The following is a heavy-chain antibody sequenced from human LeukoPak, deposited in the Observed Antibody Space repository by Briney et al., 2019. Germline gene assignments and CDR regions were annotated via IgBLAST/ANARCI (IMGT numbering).Heavy chain of an antibody. CDR2: IYHSGST. CDR3: AREWGSGSYYNWYNFDF. V-gene: IGHV4-38-2*02. D-gene: IGHD3-10*01. Sequence: SETLSLTCGVSGYSISSGYYWGWIRQLPGKGLEWIGSIYHSGSTSYNASLKSRVTISVDTSKNQFSLKLTSVTAADTAVYYCAREWGSGSYYNWYNFDFWGQGTLVTVSS. CDR1: GYSISSGYY. J-gene: IGHJ4*02.